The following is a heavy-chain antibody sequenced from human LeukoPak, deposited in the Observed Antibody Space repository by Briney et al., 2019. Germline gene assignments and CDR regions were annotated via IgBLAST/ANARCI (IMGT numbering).Heavy chain of an antibody. CDR1: GGSISSGGYY. J-gene: IGHJ4*02. D-gene: IGHD3-10*01. V-gene: IGHV4-31*03. CDR2: IYYSGST. Sequence: SETLSLTCTVSGGSISSGGYYWSWICQHPGKGLEWIGYIYYSGSTYYNPSLKSRVTISVDTSKNQFSLKLSSVTAADTAVYYCSGTMVRGVIISFDYWGQGTLLTVSS. CDR3: SGTMVRGVIISFDY.